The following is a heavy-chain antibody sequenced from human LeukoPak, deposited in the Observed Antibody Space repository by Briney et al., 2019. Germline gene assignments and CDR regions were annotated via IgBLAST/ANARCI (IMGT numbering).Heavy chain of an antibody. D-gene: IGHD3-10*01. CDR2: INHSGST. V-gene: IGHV4-34*01. Sequence: SETLSLTCAVCGGSFSGYYWSWIRQPPGKGLEWIGEINHSGSTNYNPSLKSRVTISVDTSKNQFSLKLSSVTAADTAVYYCARGVYYYGSGSYSYWGQGTLVTVSS. CDR3: ARGVYYYGSGSYSY. CDR1: GGSFSGYY. J-gene: IGHJ4*02.